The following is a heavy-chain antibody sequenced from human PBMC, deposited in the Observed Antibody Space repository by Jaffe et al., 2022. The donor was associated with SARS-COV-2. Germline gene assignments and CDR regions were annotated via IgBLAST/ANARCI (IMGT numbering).Heavy chain of an antibody. Sequence: QLQLQESGPGPVKPSETLSLTCTVSGGSITSSWHYWGWIRQPPGKGLEWIGSISYRGSTYYSPSLKSRVTISVDTSKNQFSLKLTSVTAADTAVFYCARHEEYCSRGTCNLNGAFDIWGQGTTVTVSS. J-gene: IGHJ3*02. CDR3: ARHEEYCSRGTCNLNGAFDI. CDR2: ISYRGST. D-gene: IGHD2-15*01. V-gene: IGHV4-39*01. CDR1: GGSITSSWHY.